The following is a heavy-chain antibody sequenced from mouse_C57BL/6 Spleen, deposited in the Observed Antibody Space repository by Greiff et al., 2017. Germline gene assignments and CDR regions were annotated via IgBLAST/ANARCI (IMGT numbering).Heavy chain of an antibody. V-gene: IGHV1-26*01. J-gene: IGHJ3*01. CDR2: INPNNGGT. CDR3: ARRGRRETRFFAD. CDR1: GYTFTDYY. Sequence: EVQLQQSGPELVKPGASVKISCKASGYTFTDYYMNWVKQSHGKSLEWIGDINPNNGGTSYNQKFKGKATLTVDKSSSTAYMELRSLTSEDSAVYYCARRGRRETRFFADWGQGTLVTVSA.